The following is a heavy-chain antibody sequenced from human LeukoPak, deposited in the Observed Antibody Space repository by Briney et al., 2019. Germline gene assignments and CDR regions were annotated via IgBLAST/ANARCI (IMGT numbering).Heavy chain of an antibody. CDR3: ARGARYYDILTGYCPLFDY. CDR2: IYHSGST. V-gene: IGHV4-30-2*01. D-gene: IGHD3-9*01. Sequence: PSETLSLTCTVSGGSISSGGYYWSWIRQPPGKGLEWIGYIYHSGSTYYNPSLKSRVTISVDRSKNQFSLKLSSVTAADTAVYYCARGARYYDILTGYCPLFDYWGQGTLVTVSS. CDR1: GGSISSGGYY. J-gene: IGHJ4*02.